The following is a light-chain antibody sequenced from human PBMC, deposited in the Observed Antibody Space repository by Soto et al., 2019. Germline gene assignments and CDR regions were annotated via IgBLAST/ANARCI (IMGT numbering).Light chain of an antibody. CDR1: SSDVGAYNF. V-gene: IGLV2-14*01. Sequence: QSALTQPASVSGSPGQSITISCTGTSSDVGAYNFVSWYQQYPGKAPKLIIYDVSNRPSGVSNRFSGSKSGNTASLTISGLQAXXEADYYCSSYTSXSTLVFGGGTKLTVL. CDR3: SSYTSXSTLV. CDR2: DVS. J-gene: IGLJ2*01.